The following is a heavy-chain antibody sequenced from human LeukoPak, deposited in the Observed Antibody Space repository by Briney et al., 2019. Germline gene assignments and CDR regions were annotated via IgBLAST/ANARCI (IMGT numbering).Heavy chain of an antibody. V-gene: IGHV6-1*01. Sequence: SQTLSLTCAISGDSVSGNIATWNWIRQSPSRGLEWLGRTYYRSRWHNVYAESVKSRITINPDTSKNQFSLQLNSVTPEDTAVYYCARDLSAGLYGMDVWGQGTTVTVSS. CDR3: ARDLSAGLYGMDV. J-gene: IGHJ6*02. CDR1: GDSVSGNIAT. CDR2: TYYRSRWHN. D-gene: IGHD3-16*02.